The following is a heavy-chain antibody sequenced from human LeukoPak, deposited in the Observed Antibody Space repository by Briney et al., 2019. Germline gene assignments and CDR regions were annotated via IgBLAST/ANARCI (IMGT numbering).Heavy chain of an antibody. V-gene: IGHV3-48*01. Sequence: GGSLRLSCAASGFTFSSYSMNWVRQAPGKGLEWVSYISSSSSTIYYADSVKGRFTISRDNAKNSLYLQMNSLRAEDTAVYYCARDGLLEEGAITDYWGEGTLVTVSS. J-gene: IGHJ4*02. D-gene: IGHD1-26*01. CDR2: ISSSSSTI. CDR3: ARDGLLEEGAITDY. CDR1: GFTFSSYS.